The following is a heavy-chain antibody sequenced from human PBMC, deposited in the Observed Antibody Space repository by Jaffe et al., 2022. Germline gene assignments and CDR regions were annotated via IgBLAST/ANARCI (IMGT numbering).Heavy chain of an antibody. CDR3: ARASIKGGDHGY. V-gene: IGHV4-61*02. D-gene: IGHD3-16*01. J-gene: IGHJ4*02. CDR2: IYTSGST. Sequence: QVQLQESGPGLVKPSQTLSLTCTVSGGSISSGSYYWSWIRQPAGKGLEWIGRIYTSGSTNYNPSLKSRVTISVDTSKNQFSLKLSSVTAADTAVYYCARASIKGGDHGYWGQGTLVTVSS. CDR1: GGSISSGSYY.